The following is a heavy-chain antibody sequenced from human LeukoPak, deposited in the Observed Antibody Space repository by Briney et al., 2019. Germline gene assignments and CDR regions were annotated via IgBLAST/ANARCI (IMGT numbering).Heavy chain of an antibody. CDR1: GYTFTSYG. CDR3: GRGPQAGGPHHDMDF. CDR2: ISAYSGDT. Sequence: ASVKVSCKASGYTFTSYGISWVRQAPGQGLEWMGWISAYSGDTNYAQKFQGRATMTTDTSTSTAYMELRSLSSDDTAVYYCGRGPQAGGPHHDMDFWGRGTTVTVSS. D-gene: IGHD2-15*01. V-gene: IGHV1-18*01. J-gene: IGHJ6*02.